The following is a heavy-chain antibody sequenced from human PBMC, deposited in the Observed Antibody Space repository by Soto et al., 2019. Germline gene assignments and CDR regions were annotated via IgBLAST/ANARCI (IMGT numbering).Heavy chain of an antibody. D-gene: IGHD5-12*01. CDR1: GFTFSSYS. J-gene: IGHJ3*02. Sequence: ESGGGLVKPGGSLRLSCAASGFTFSSYSMNWVRQAPGKGLEWVSSISSSSSYIYYADSVKGRFTISRDNAKNSLYLQMNSLRAEDTAVYYCASSPGFVDYAFDIWGQGTMVTVSS. V-gene: IGHV3-21*01. CDR3: ASSPGFVDYAFDI. CDR2: ISSSSSYI.